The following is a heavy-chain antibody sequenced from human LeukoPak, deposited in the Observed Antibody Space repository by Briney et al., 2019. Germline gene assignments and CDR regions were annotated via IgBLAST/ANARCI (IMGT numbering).Heavy chain of an antibody. Sequence: GGPLRLSCAASGFTFSDYYMSWIRQAPGKGLEWVSYISSSGSTIYYADSVKGRFTISRDNAKNSLYLQMNSLRAEDTAVYYCARARLPSYYFDYWGQGTLVTVSS. D-gene: IGHD3-16*01. CDR1: GFTFSDYY. CDR3: ARARLPSYYFDY. V-gene: IGHV3-11*01. CDR2: ISSSGSTI. J-gene: IGHJ4*02.